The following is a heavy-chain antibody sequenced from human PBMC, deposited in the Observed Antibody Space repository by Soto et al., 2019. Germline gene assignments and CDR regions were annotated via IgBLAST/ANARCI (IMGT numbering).Heavy chain of an antibody. CDR3: AHIAYAWVLGGFDY. CDR2: IYWDDDK. D-gene: IGHD3-16*01. Sequence: QVTLKESGPTLVKPTQTLTLTCTFSGFSLSTTAVGVGWIRQPPGRALEWLAVIYWDDDKRYSPSLKSRLTITKDTSKNQVVLTITNMDPVDTGTYYCAHIAYAWVLGGFDYWGQGTLVTVSS. CDR1: GFSLSTTAVG. V-gene: IGHV2-5*02. J-gene: IGHJ4*02.